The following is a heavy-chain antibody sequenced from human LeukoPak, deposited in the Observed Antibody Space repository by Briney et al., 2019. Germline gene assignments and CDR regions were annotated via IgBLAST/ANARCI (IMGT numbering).Heavy chain of an antibody. CDR3: AKDRQIVATILDY. Sequence: PGGSQRLSCAASGFTFSSYAMSWVRQASGKGLEWGSAISGSGGSTYYADSVKGRFTISRDNSKNTLYLQMNSLRAEDTAVYYCAKDRQIVATILDYWGQGTLVTVSS. CDR2: ISGSGGST. CDR1: GFTFSSYA. V-gene: IGHV3-23*01. D-gene: IGHD5-12*01. J-gene: IGHJ4*02.